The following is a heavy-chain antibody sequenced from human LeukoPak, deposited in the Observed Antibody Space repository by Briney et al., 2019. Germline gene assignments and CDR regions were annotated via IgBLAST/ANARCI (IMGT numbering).Heavy chain of an antibody. CDR2: IYTSGST. V-gene: IGHV4-61*02. CDR3: ARDRIASTWRSVFDY. J-gene: IGHJ4*02. D-gene: IGHD6-13*01. Sequence: SETLSLTCTVSGGSISSGSYYWSWIRQPAGKGLEWIGRIYTSGSTNYNPSLKSRVTISVDTSKNQFSLKLSSVTAADTAVYYCARDRIASTWRSVFDYWGQGTLVTVSS. CDR1: GGSISSGSYY.